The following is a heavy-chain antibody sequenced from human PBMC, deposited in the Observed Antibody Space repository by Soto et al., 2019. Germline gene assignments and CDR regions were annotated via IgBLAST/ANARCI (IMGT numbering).Heavy chain of an antibody. V-gene: IGHV3-23*01. D-gene: IGHD6-13*01. CDR1: GFNWSSFG. CDR2: ISGSGGST. CDR3: ARGFSAGKGSPPDC. J-gene: IGHJ4*02. Sequence: EGSLRHSGTASGFNWSSFGMIWVRKAQGKGLDWVSAISGSGGSTYSADSVKGRFTISRDNSKNTLYLQMSSLRAEDTAVYDCARGFSAGKGSPPDCWGQRSLVTFS.